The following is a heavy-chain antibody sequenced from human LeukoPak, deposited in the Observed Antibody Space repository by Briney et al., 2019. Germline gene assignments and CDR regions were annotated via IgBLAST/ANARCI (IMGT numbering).Heavy chain of an antibody. CDR3: ARVGYYYYGMDV. CDR2: INPNSGAT. CDR1: GYTFTDYY. J-gene: IGHJ6*02. V-gene: IGHV1-2*02. Sequence: ASVKVSCKASGYTFTDYYMHWVRQAPGQGLEWMGWINPNSGATNYAQKFQGRVTMTRDTSISTAYMELSRLRSDDTAVYYCARVGYYYYGMDVWSQGTTVTVSS.